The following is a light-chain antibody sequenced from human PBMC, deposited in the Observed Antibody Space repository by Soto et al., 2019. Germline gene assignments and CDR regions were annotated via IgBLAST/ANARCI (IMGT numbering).Light chain of an antibody. Sequence: DIQMTQSPSSLSASVGDRVTITCRASQSISSYLNWYQQKPGKAPKLLIYAASSLQSGVPSRFSGSGSWTDFTLTISSLQPEEFATYYCQQSYSTPPYTFGQGTKLEIK. CDR1: QSISSY. V-gene: IGKV1-39*01. J-gene: IGKJ2*01. CDR3: QQSYSTPPYT. CDR2: AAS.